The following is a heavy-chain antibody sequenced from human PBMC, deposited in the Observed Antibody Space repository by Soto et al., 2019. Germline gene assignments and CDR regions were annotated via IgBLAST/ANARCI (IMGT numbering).Heavy chain of an antibody. D-gene: IGHD1-26*01. CDR1: GYTFTSYG. J-gene: IGHJ6*02. CDR3: ARDGGYSGYFVPSYYYYYGMDV. CDR2: ISAYNGNT. Sequence: QVQLVQSGAEVKKPGASVKVSCKASGYTFTSYGISWVRQAPGQGLEWMGWISAYNGNTNYAQKLQGRLTITTDTSRSRAYMERRSLRSGDTAVYYCARDGGYSGYFVPSYYYYYGMDVWGQGTTVTVSS. V-gene: IGHV1-18*01.